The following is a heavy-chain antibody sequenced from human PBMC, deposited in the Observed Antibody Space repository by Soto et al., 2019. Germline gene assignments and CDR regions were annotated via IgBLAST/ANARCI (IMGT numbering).Heavy chain of an antibody. Sequence: QVQLVQSGAEVKKPGSSVKVSCTASGDIFSGYSISWVRQAPGQGLEWMGGIIPLFGSKNYAPKFQGRVTITADQSTNTGYMELSSLKSEDKAVYYCARDLGTGYDSGDYWGQGTLVTVSS. D-gene: IGHD5-12*01. V-gene: IGHV1-69*12. CDR2: IIPLFGSK. J-gene: IGHJ4*02. CDR1: GDIFSGYS. CDR3: ARDLGTGYDSGDY.